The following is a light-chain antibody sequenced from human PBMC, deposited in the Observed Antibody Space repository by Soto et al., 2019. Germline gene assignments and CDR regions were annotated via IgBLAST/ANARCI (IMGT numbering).Light chain of an antibody. CDR1: QSISTY. V-gene: IGKV1-39*01. CDR2: GVT. CDR3: QQSYNTPQT. Sequence: DIQMTQSPSSLSASVGDRVTITCRASQSISTYLNWYQQKPGKAPKLLIYGVTTLQSGVPSRFSGSGSGTDFTLTISSLQPEDFATYSCQQSYNTPQTFGQGTKVEIK. J-gene: IGKJ1*01.